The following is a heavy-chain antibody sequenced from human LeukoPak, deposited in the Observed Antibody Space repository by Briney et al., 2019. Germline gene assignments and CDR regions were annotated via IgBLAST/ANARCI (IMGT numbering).Heavy chain of an antibody. D-gene: IGHD3-10*01. CDR2: ITHSGST. Sequence: SETLSPTCAVHDGSFTSIYWSWIRQPPGRGLEWIGEITHSGSTNYNPSLKSRVTISLDTSKNQFSLKLNSVTAADAAVYYCARYTMAAAPRFDNWGQGTLVAVSS. CDR3: ARYTMAAAPRFDN. J-gene: IGHJ4*02. CDR1: DGSFTSIY. V-gene: IGHV4-34*01.